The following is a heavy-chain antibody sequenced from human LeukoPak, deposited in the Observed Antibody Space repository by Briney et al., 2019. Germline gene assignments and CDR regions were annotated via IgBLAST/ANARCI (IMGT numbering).Heavy chain of an antibody. D-gene: IGHD6-6*01. CDR3: ARLHYTSIAARADY. J-gene: IGHJ4*02. V-gene: IGHV4-31*03. CDR2: IYYSGST. Sequence: SETLSLTCTVSGGSISSGGYYWSWIRQHPGKGLEWIGYIYYSGSTYYNPSLKSRVTISVDTSKNQFSLKLSSVTAADTAVYYCARLHYTSIAARADYWGQGTLVTVSS. CDR1: GGSISSGGYY.